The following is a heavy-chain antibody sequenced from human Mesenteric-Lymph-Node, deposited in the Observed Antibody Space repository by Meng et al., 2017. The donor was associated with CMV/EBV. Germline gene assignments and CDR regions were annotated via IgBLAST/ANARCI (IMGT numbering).Heavy chain of an antibody. D-gene: IGHD3-22*01. J-gene: IGHJ4*02. V-gene: IGHV1-69*04. CDR1: GDTFDSHA. CDR3: ARGRDSSGFHFDY. CDR2: IIPVIGTG. Sequence: CKDSGDTFDSHAISWVRQAPGQGPEWMGRIIPVIGTGNYAQKFQGRVTITADKSTNTVYMHLASLRSEDTAVYYCARGRDSSGFHFDYWGQGALVTVSS.